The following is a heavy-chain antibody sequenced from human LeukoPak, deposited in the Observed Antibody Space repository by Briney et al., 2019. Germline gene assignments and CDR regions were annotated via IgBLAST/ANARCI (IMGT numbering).Heavy chain of an antibody. CDR3: ALARRLTDPLDF. CDR2: IVVGSGYT. V-gene: IGHV1-58*01. CDR1: RFTFSSPT. D-gene: IGHD3-16*01. Sequence: SVKVSCKASRFTFSSPTVQWVRQARGQRLEWIGWIVVGSGYTNYAQKFQERVTFTGDMSTGTVYMELSSLRSDDTAVYSCALARRLTDPLDFWGQGTLVTVSS. J-gene: IGHJ4*02.